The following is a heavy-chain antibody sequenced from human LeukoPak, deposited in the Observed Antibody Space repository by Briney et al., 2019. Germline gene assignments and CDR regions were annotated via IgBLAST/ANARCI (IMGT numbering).Heavy chain of an antibody. J-gene: IGHJ4*02. CDR2: IIPIFGTA. CDR3: ARGTMATTH. Sequence: SVKVSCKTSGYTFTGYYVHWVRQAPGQGLEWMGGIIPIFGTANYAQKFQGRVTITADKSTSTAYMELSSLRSEDTAVYYCARGTMATTHWGQGTLVTVSS. V-gene: IGHV1-69*06. D-gene: IGHD5-24*01. CDR1: GYTFTGYY.